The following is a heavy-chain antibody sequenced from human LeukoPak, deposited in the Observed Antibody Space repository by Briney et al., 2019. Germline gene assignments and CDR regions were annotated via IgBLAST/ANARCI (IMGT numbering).Heavy chain of an antibody. J-gene: IGHJ6*02. D-gene: IGHD3-9*01. CDR1: GYSFTSYW. CDR3: ASSRYFDWFPDDYYYYGVDV. CDR2: IYPGDSNI. V-gene: IGHV5-51*01. Sequence: GESLKISCKGSGYSFTSYWIGWVRQMPGKGLEWMGIIYPGDSNIKYSPSFQGQVTISADKSISTAYLQWSSLKASDTAMYYCASSRYFDWFPDDYYYYGVDVWGQGTTVTVSS.